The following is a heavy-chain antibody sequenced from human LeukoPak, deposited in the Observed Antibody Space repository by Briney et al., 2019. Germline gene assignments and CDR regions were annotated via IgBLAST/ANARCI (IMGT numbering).Heavy chain of an antibody. Sequence: SETLSLTCTVSGDSISGYYYNWIRQPPGKGLEWTGFIHSSGTTEYIPSLRGRVTLSVATSKNQLSLKLTSVTAADTAVYYCARLTATPAGSYHYHYIHVWGKGTTVTVSS. CDR3: ARLTATPAGSYHYHYIHV. V-gene: IGHV4-4*09. CDR1: GDSISGYY. D-gene: IGHD3-9*01. CDR2: IHSSGTT. J-gene: IGHJ6*03.